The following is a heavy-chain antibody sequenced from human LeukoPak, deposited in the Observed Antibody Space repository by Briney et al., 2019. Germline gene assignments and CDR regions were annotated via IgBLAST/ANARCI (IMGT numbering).Heavy chain of an antibody. J-gene: IGHJ6*04. V-gene: IGHV4-39*01. CDR2: IYYSGGT. CDR1: GGSISSRAYY. D-gene: IGHD3-22*01. Sequence: PSETLTLTCSVSGGSISSRAYYWVWIRQPPGKKLEWIGSIYYSGGTYYNPSLKSRVTISVDTSKNQFSLKLNSVTAADTAVYYCATRSYYDTSEVYGMDVWGKRVTVSVSS. CDR3: ATRSYYDTSEVYGMDV.